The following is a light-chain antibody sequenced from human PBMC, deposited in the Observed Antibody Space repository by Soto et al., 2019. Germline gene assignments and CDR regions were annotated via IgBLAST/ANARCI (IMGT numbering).Light chain of an antibody. CDR2: KAS. CDR1: QDISTW. J-gene: IGKJ4*01. CDR3: QQYDTYPLT. V-gene: IGKV1-5*03. Sequence: DIQMTQSPSTLSASVGDRVTITCRASQDISTWLAWYQQKPGKAPNLLIFKASTLETGVPSRFSGSGSGTEFTITISSLQADDFATYYCQQYDTYPLTFGGGTKVEIK.